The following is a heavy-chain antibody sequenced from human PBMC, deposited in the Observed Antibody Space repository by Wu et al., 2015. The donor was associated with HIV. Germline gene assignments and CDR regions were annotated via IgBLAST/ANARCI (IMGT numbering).Heavy chain of an antibody. CDR1: GNTLTDVS. CDR2: HDPEDLGT. V-gene: IGHV1-24*01. J-gene: IGHJ3*02. CDR3: TTLRGGYYAGSDIPAAFDI. D-gene: IGHD3-10*01. Sequence: QVHLVQSGAEVKKPGASVKVSCKLSGNTLTDVSIHWVRQAPGKGLEWMGGHDPEDLGTIYAQNFQGRLTMTEDTSTDTAYVELRSLRFEDTAVYYCTTLRGGYYAGSDIPAAFDIWGQGTMVTVSP.